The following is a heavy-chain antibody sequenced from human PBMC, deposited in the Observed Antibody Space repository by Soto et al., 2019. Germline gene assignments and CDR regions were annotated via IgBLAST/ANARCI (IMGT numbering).Heavy chain of an antibody. Sequence: QVQLVQSGAEVKKPGSSVKVSCKASGGTFSSYAISWVRQAPGQGLEWVGGFIPIFGTANYAQKFQGRVTVAADESTRRAYMELSSLTNEDTAVYYCARVFPPVLYYFDYWGQGTLVTVSS. V-gene: IGHV1-69*01. CDR2: FIPIFGTA. CDR3: ARVFPPVLYYFDY. D-gene: IGHD3-10*02. J-gene: IGHJ4*02. CDR1: GGTFSSYA.